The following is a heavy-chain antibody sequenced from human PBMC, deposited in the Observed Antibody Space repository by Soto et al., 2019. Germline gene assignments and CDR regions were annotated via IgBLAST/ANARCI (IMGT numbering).Heavy chain of an antibody. CDR2: IFHSGRT. CDR1: GGSISSSHW. D-gene: IGHD4-17*01. Sequence: QVQLQESGPGLVKPSGTLSLTCAVSGGSISSSHWWSWVRQPPGKGLEWIGEIFHSGRTNYNPSLESRVTMSVDKSNNQFSLNLASVTDADTAVYYCARVDGDSSPSYYCYYGMDAWGQGTTVTVSS. CDR3: ARVDGDSSPSYYCYYGMDA. J-gene: IGHJ6*02. V-gene: IGHV4-4*02.